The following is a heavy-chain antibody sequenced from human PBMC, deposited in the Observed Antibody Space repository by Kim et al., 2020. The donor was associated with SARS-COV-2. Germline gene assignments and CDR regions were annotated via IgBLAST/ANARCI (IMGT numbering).Heavy chain of an antibody. Sequence: GGSLRLSCAASGFTFSSYWMSWVRQAPGKGLEWVANIKQDGSEKYYVDSVKGRFTISRDNAKNSLYLQMNSLRAEDTAVYYCARDKSYYYGSGSYYAGYFDYWGQGTLVTVSS. D-gene: IGHD3-10*01. CDR2: IKQDGSEK. J-gene: IGHJ4*02. CDR3: ARDKSYYYGSGSYYAGYFDY. V-gene: IGHV3-7*03. CDR1: GFTFSSYW.